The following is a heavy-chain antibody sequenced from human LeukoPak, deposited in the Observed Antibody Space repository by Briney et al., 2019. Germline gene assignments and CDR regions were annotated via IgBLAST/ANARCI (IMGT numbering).Heavy chain of an antibody. D-gene: IGHD3-16*01. CDR1: GFTFSSYG. CDR2: IWYDGSNK. Sequence: GGSLRLSCAASGFTFSSYGMHSVRQAPGKGLEWVAVIWYDGSNKYYADSVKGRFTISRDNSKNTLYLQMNSLRAEDTAVYYCARDDRGGYYFDYWGQGTLVTVSS. J-gene: IGHJ4*02. CDR3: ARDDRGGYYFDY. V-gene: IGHV3-33*01.